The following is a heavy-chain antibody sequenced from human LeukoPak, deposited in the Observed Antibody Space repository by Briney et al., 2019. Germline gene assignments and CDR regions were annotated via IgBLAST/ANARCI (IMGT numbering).Heavy chain of an antibody. CDR3: ARGDAFSGDH. CDR2: IHPEGNEK. J-gene: IGHJ4*02. CDR1: GFTFSNYG. Sequence: PGGSLRLSCEATGFTFSNYGMHWVRQAPGRGLEWVANIHPEGNEKYHVESVKGRFTISRDNAKNSLFLQMNGLRVEDTAVYYCARGDAFSGDHWGQGTLVTVSS. V-gene: IGHV3-7*04.